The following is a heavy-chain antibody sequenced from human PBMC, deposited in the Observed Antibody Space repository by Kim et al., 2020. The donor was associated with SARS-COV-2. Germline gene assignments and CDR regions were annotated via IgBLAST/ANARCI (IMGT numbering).Heavy chain of an antibody. J-gene: IGHJ1*01. D-gene: IGHD3-22*01. Sequence: SETLSLTCAVSGGSISSGGYSWSWIRQPPGKGLEWIGYIYHSGSTYYNPSLKSRVTISVDRSKNQFSLKLSSVTAADTAVYYCARGGYYDSSGYYPGTAEYFQHWGQGTLVTVSS. CDR3: ARGGYYDSSGYYPGTAEYFQH. CDR2: IYHSGST. V-gene: IGHV4-30-2*01. CDR1: GGSISSGGYS.